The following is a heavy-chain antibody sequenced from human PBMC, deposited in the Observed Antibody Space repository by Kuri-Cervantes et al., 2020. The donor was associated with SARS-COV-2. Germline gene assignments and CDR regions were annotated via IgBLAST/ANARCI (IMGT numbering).Heavy chain of an antibody. J-gene: IGHJ4*02. CDR2: MNPNSGDT. CDR1: GYTFTSYG. D-gene: IGHD5-24*01. V-gene: IGHV1-8*02. CDR3: ARGGLATTRDFDY. Sequence: ASVKVSCKASGYTFTSYGISWVRQATGQGLEWMGWMNPNSGDTGYAQKFQGRVTMTRNTSISTAYMELSSLRSEDTAVYYCARGGLATTRDFDYWGQGTLVTVSS.